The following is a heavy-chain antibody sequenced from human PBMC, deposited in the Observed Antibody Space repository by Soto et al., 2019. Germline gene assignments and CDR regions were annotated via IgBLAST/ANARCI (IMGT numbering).Heavy chain of an antibody. Sequence: QVQLHESGPGLVKPSQTLSLTRTVYGGSISSGTYHLTWIRRHRGKGLEWFGYIYYSGSTYYNLSLTSGVTISVDTSKNRFSLRLSSVTAADTSVYYCAREMNYYESSGECYLDYWVQGTLVTVSS. CDR1: GGSISSGTYH. J-gene: IGHJ4*02. V-gene: IGHV4-31*03. CDR2: IYYSGST. CDR3: AREMNYYESSGECYLDY. D-gene: IGHD3-22*01.